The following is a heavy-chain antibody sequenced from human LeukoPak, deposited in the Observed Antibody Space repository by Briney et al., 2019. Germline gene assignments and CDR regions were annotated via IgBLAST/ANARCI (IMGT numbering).Heavy chain of an antibody. D-gene: IGHD1-26*01. CDR2: IKSDGSST. CDR1: GFTFSRYW. CDR3: VRDNRSYNFDY. J-gene: IGHJ4*02. Sequence: GGSLRLSCAASGFTFSRYWMHWVRQAPGKGLVWASCIKSDGSSTSIADSAKGRFTISRDNAKNTVYLQMNSLRAEDTAVYYCVRDNRSYNFDYWGQGTLVTVSS. V-gene: IGHV3-74*01.